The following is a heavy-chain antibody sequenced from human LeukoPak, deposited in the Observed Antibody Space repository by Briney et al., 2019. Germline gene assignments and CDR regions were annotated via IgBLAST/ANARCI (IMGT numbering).Heavy chain of an antibody. V-gene: IGHV4-4*07. J-gene: IGHJ3*02. CDR2: IYTSGST. Sequence: SETLSLTCTVSGGSISSYYWSWIRQPAGKGLEWIGLIYTSGSTNYNPSLKSRVTMSVDTSKNQFSLKLSSVTAADTAVYYCARERGYDSSGYYYVAAFDIWGQGTMVTVSS. CDR1: GGSISSYY. CDR3: ARERGYDSSGYYYVAAFDI. D-gene: IGHD3-22*01.